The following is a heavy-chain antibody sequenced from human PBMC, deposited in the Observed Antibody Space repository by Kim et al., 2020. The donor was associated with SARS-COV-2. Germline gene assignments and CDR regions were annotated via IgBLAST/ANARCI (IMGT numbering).Heavy chain of an antibody. Sequence: SVKVSCKASGGTFSSYAISWVRQAPGQGLEWMGGIIPIFGTANYAQKFQGRVTITADESTSTAYMELSSLRPEDTAVYYCARGPYYYGSGSLNYYYYYGMHVWGQGTTVTVSS. CDR3: ARGPYYYGSGSLNYYYYYGMHV. J-gene: IGHJ6*02. CDR1: GGTFSSYA. D-gene: IGHD3-10*01. CDR2: IIPIFGTA. V-gene: IGHV1-69*13.